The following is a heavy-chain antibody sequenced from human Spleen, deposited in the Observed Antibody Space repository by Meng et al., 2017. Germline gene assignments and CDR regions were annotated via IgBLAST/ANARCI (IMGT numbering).Heavy chain of an antibody. D-gene: IGHD4-11*01. Sequence: QGALQQLGGRLLKASETLSLTCVVSGGSFSDYYWSWIRQPPGKGLEWIGEINHSGSTNYNPSLESRATISVDTSQNNLSLKLSSVTAADSAVYYCARGPTTMAHDFDYWGQGTLVTVSS. V-gene: IGHV4-34*01. CDR2: INHSGST. J-gene: IGHJ4*02. CDR1: GGSFSDYY. CDR3: ARGPTTMAHDFDY.